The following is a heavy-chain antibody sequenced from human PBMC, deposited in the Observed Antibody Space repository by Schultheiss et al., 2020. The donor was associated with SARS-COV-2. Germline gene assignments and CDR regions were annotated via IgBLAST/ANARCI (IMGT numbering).Heavy chain of an antibody. D-gene: IGHD4-17*01. CDR3: ARKGDGDYGYYYGMDV. J-gene: IGHJ6*02. V-gene: IGHV4-4*02. CDR2: IYHSGST. Sequence: SETLSLTCAVSGGSISSSNWWSWVRQPPGKGLEWIGEIYHSGSTYYNPSLKSRVTISVDTSKNQFSLKLSSVTAADTAVYYCARKGDGDYGYYYGMDVWGQGTTVTVSS. CDR1: GGSISSSNW.